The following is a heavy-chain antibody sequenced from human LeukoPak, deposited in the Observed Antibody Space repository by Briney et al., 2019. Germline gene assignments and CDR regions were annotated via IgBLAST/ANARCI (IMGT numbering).Heavy chain of an antibody. D-gene: IGHD4-23*01. CDR1: GYTFTIYD. J-gene: IGHJ4*02. V-gene: IGHV1-8*03. CDR2: MNPNSGDT. Sequence: GASVKVSCKASGYTFTIYDINWVRQATGQGLEWMGWMNPNSGDTGYAQKFQGRVTITWNTSISTAYMELSSLRSEDTAVYYCARDPVYGGSEFDYWGQGTLVTVSS. CDR3: ARDPVYGGSEFDY.